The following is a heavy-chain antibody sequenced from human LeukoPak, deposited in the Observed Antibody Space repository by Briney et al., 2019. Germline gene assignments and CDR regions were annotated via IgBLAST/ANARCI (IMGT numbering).Heavy chain of an antibody. V-gene: IGHV4-59*04. J-gene: IGHJ4*02. CDR2: IYYSEST. CDR3: ARQGGGIAVTGDYFDF. D-gene: IGHD6-19*01. CDR1: GGSISSYY. Sequence: SETLSLTCTVSGGSISSYYWSWIRQPPGKGLEWIGYIYYSESTYYNPSLMSRVTLSVDTSKNQFSLNLHSVTAADTAVYYCARQGGGIAVTGDYFDFWGQGTLVTVSS.